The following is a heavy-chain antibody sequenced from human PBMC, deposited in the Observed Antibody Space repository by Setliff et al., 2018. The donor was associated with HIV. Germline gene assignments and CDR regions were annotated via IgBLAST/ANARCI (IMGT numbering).Heavy chain of an antibody. D-gene: IGHD6-13*01. CDR1: GESLSAYY. V-gene: IGHV4-34*01. CDR3: ARASTGYSSIWYRNGLTYYNYMDV. Sequence: NPSETLSLTCAVYGESLSAYYWTWIRQPPGKGLEWIGEISHGGSANYNPSLKSRVTMSVDTSKNQFSLRLSSVTAADTAVFYCARASTGYSSIWYRNGLTYYNYMDVWGRGTKVTVSS. CDR2: ISHGGSA. J-gene: IGHJ6*03.